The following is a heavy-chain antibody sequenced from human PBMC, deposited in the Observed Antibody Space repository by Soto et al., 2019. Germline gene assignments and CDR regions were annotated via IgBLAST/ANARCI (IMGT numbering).Heavy chain of an antibody. CDR1: GFTVSNSV. D-gene: IGHD2-2*01. V-gene: IGHV1-58*02. CDR3: VLCTTTSCYGKFDY. Sequence: SVKVSCKASGFTVSNSVIEWMRQARGERLEWIGWIVVGSGNTNYAQKIQERVTIIRDMSTSTSYMELSSLASEDTAVYYCVLCTTTSCYGKFDYWAQGTLVTVSS. J-gene: IGHJ4*02. CDR2: IVVGSGNT.